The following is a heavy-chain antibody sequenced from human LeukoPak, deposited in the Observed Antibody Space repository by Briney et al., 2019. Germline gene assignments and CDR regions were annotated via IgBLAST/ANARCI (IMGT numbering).Heavy chain of an antibody. D-gene: IGHD3-10*01. CDR1: GFSLSTSGVG. Sequence: SGPTLVKPTQTLTLTCTFSGFSLSTSGVGVGWIRQPPGKALEWLALIYWDDDKRYSPSLKSRLTITKDTSKNQVVLTMTNMDPVDTATYYCAHSSFVILWFGESQYYFDYWGQGTLVTVSS. CDR3: AHSSFVILWFGESQYYFDY. V-gene: IGHV2-5*02. CDR2: IYWDDDK. J-gene: IGHJ4*02.